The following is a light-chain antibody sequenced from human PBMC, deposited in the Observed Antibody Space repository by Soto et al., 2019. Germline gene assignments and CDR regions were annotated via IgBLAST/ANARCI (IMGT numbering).Light chain of an antibody. V-gene: IGKV1-13*02. CDR3: QQFNSEPFT. CDR2: DAS. J-gene: IGKJ3*01. Sequence: AIQLTQSPPPLSASVGDRVTITCRASQGISSAVAWYQQKPGKAPKVLMYDASSMESGVPSRFSGSGSGTDFTLTISSLQPEDFATYYCQQFNSEPFTFGPGTKVDIK. CDR1: QGISSA.